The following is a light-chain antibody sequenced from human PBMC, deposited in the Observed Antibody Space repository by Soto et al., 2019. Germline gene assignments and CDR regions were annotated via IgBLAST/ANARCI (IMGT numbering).Light chain of an antibody. Sequence: QSVLTQPPSASGTPGQRVTVSCSGSSSNIGSNTVNWYQQVPGTAPKLLIYSNNQRPSGVPDRFSGSKSGTSASLAISGLQSEDEADYYCAAWDDGLNGPRWVFGGGTQLTVL. CDR1: SSNIGSNT. CDR3: AAWDDGLNGPRWV. CDR2: SNN. J-gene: IGLJ3*02. V-gene: IGLV1-44*01.